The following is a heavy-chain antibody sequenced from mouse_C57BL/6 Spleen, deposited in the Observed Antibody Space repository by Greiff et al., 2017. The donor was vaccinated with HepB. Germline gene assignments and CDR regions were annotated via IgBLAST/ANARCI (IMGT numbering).Heavy chain of an antibody. CDR3: ARWGVTTGYYAMDY. V-gene: IGHV1-55*01. Sequence: QVQLQQPGAELVKPGASVKMSCKASGYTFTSYWITWVKQRPGQGLEWIGDIYPGSGSTNYNEKFKSKATLTVDTASSTAYTQLSSLTSEDSAVYYCARWGVTTGYYAMDYWGQGTSVTVSS. J-gene: IGHJ4*01. CDR2: IYPGSGST. D-gene: IGHD2-2*01. CDR1: GYTFTSYW.